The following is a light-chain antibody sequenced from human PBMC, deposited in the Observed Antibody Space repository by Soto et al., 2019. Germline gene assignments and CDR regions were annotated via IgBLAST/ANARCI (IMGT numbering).Light chain of an antibody. CDR1: QSVISTD. J-gene: IGKJ4*01. CDR2: AAS. Sequence: EIVLTQSPGTLSLSPGERATLSCRASQSVISTDLAWYQQKPGQAPRLLVYAASSRASGIPDRFSGSGSVTDFTLTISRLEPEYFAVYYCQQYGTSPPDFGGGTRVEI. V-gene: IGKV3-20*01. CDR3: QQYGTSPPD.